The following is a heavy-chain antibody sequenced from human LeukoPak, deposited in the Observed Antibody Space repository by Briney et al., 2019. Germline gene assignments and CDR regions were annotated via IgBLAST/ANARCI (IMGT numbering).Heavy chain of an antibody. D-gene: IGHD2-15*01. CDR2: ISAYKGVT. CDR1: GYTFISYG. V-gene: IGHV1-18*01. J-gene: IGHJ4*02. Sequence: ASVKVSCKPSGYTFISYGISWVRQAPGQGLEWVGWISAYKGVTDYAQKFQGRAAMTTDTSTSTVYMELMSLTFEDTAVYYCARVNDIAVVAAAAPHYEFWGQGTLVTVSS. CDR3: ARVNDIAVVAAAAPHYEF.